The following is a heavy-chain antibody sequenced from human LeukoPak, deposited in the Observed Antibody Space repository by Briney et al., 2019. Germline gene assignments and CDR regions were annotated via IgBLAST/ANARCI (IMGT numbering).Heavy chain of an antibody. CDR3: ASALGGSGSYYKDYYMDV. CDR2: ISPTSGGT. CDR1: GYTFTGYY. D-gene: IGHD3-10*01. V-gene: IGHV1-2*02. J-gene: IGHJ6*03. Sequence: ASVKVSCKASGYTFTGYYMHWVRQAPGQGLEWMGWISPTSGGTNYAQKFQGRVTMTRDTSISTAYMELSRLRSEDTAVYYCASALGGSGSYYKDYYMDVWGKGTTVTVSS.